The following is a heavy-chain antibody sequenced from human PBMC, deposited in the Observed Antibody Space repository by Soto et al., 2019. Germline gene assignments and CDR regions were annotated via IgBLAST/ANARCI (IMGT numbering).Heavy chain of an antibody. CDR2: ISGSGGDT. V-gene: IGHV3-23*01. CDR3: AKARGSSTPAPGSY. CDR1: GFTFSTYA. Sequence: GGSLRLSCAASGFTFSTYAMSWVRQAPGKGLEWVSVISGSGGDTYYADSVKGRFTISRDNSKNTLSLQMNSLRAEDTAVYYCAKARGSSTPAPGSYWGQRTHVPVSS. J-gene: IGHJ1*01. D-gene: IGHD2-2*01.